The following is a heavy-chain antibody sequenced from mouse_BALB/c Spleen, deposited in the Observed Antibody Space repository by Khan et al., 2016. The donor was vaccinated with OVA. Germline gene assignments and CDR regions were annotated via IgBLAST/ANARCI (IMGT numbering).Heavy chain of an antibody. V-gene: IGHV2-6-5*01. CDR3: AKPFYAHYYAMDY. J-gene: IGHJ4*01. CDR2: IWGGGTT. Sequence: QVQLKESGPGLVAPSQSLSITCTVSGFSLTDYGVNWIRQPPGKGLEWLGIIWGGGTTYYNSALKSRLSISKDNSKSQVFLRMNSLQTDDTAMYFCAKPFYAHYYAMDYWGQETSVTVSS. D-gene: IGHD2-10*01. CDR1: GFSLTDYG.